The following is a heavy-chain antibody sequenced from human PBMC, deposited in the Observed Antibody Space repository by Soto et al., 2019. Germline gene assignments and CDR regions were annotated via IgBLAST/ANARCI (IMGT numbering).Heavy chain of an antibody. CDR3: ARGRSGLRYFDWLFSN. Sequence: ASVKVSCKASGYTFTGYYMHWVRQAPGRGLEWMGWINPNSGGTNYAQKFQGWVTMTRDTSISTAYMELSRLRSDDTAVYYCARGRSGLRYFDWLFSNWGQGTLVTVSS. CDR2: INPNSGGT. CDR1: GYTFTGYY. V-gene: IGHV1-2*04. D-gene: IGHD3-9*01. J-gene: IGHJ4*02.